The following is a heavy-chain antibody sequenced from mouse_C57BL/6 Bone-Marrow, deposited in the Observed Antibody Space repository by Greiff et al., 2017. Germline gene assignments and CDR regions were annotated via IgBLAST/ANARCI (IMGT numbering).Heavy chain of an antibody. CDR1: GFSLTSYG. J-gene: IGHJ3*01. CDR3: ARNSRGANYYGSSYWFAY. Sequence: QVQLQQSGPGLVQPSQSLSITCTVSGFSLTSYGVHWVRQSPGKGLEWLGVIWSGGSTDYKAAFISRLSISKDNSKSQVFFKMNSLQADDTAIYYCARNSRGANYYGSSYWFAYWGQGTLVTVSA. D-gene: IGHD1-1*01. V-gene: IGHV2-2*01. CDR2: IWSGGST.